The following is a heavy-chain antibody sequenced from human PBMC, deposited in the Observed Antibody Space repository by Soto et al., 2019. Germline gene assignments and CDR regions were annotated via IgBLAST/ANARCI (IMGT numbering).Heavy chain of an antibody. D-gene: IGHD3-22*01. CDR1: GGTFSSYA. CDR3: ARSGDSSGYYRV. CDR2: IIPIFGTA. Sequence: ASVKVSCKASGGTFSSYAISWVRQAPGQGLKWMGGIIPIFGTANYAQKFQGRVTITADKSTSTAYMELSSLRSEDTAVYYCARSGDSSGYYRVWGQGTLVTV. J-gene: IGHJ4*02. V-gene: IGHV1-69*06.